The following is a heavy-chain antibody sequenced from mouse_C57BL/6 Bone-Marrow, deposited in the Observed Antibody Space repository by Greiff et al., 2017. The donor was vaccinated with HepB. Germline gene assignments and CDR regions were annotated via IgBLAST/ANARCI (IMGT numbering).Heavy chain of an antibody. V-gene: IGHV5-12*01. Sequence: DVKLVESGGGLVQPGGSLKLSCAASGFTFSDYYMYWVRQTPEKRLEWVAYISNGGGSTYYPDTVKGRFTISRDNAKNTLYLQMSRLKSEDTAMYYFARHSIIDYYGSSAWFAYWGQGTLVTVSA. D-gene: IGHD1-1*01. J-gene: IGHJ3*01. CDR2: ISNGGGST. CDR3: ARHSIIDYYGSSAWFAY. CDR1: GFTFSDYY.